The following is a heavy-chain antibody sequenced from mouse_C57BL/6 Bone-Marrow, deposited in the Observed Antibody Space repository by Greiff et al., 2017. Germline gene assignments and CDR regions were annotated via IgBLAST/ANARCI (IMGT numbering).Heavy chain of an antibody. CDR3: ARSGGWLLRDFDY. D-gene: IGHD2-3*01. V-gene: IGHV1-81*01. J-gene: IGHJ2*01. CDR1: GYTFTSYG. Sequence: QVQLQQSGAELARPGASVKLSCKASGYTFTSYGISWVKQRTGQGLEWIGEIYPRSGNTYYNEKFKGKATLTADETSSTAYMELRSLTSEDSSVYYCARSGGWLLRDFDYWGQGTTLTVSS. CDR2: IYPRSGNT.